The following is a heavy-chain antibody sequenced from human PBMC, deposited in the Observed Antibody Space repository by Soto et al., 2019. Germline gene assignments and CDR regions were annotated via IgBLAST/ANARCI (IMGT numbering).Heavy chain of an antibody. Sequence: QVQLQESGPGLVKPSETLSLTCTVSGGFVSSARYFWRWLRQPPGKEMEFIAYVYYTGTTKYSPSLKSRASISLDTSKNQFSLNLSSVTTADTAIYYCARMRFVEVPDWFDPWGQGILVTVS. D-gene: IGHD2-15*01. V-gene: IGHV4-61*01. CDR3: ARMRFVEVPDWFDP. J-gene: IGHJ5*02. CDR1: GGFVSSARYF. CDR2: VYYTGTT.